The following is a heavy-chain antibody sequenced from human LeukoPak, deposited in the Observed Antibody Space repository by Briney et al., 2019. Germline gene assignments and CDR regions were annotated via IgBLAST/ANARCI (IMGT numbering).Heavy chain of an antibody. CDR2: IKQDGSEK. CDR3: ARGELWFSIYYFDY. CDR1: GFTFSSYW. Sequence: GGSLRLSCAASGFTFSSYWISWVRQAPGKGLEWVANIKQDGSEKYYVDSVKGRFTISRDNAKNSLYLQMNSLRAEDTAVYYCARGELWFSIYYFDYWRQGTLVTVSS. J-gene: IGHJ4*02. D-gene: IGHD3-10*01. V-gene: IGHV3-7*01.